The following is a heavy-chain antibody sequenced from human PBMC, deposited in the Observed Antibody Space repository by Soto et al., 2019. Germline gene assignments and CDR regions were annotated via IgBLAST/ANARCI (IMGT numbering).Heavy chain of an antibody. Sequence: QVQLVQSGAEVKKPGASVKVSCKASGYTFTSYGISWVRQAPGQGLEWMGWINPYNGNTNYATKLQGSVTMTTDTSTNTASMELRTLRSDDTDVYYCARDWFGIDYWGQGTLVTVSS. CDR2: INPYNGNT. CDR1: GYTFTSYG. V-gene: IGHV1-18*01. CDR3: ARDWFGIDY. D-gene: IGHD3-16*01. J-gene: IGHJ4*02.